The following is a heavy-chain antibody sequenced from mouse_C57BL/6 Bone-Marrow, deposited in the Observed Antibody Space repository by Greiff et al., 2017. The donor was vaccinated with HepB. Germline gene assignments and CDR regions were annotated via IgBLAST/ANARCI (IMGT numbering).Heavy chain of an antibody. Sequence: EVQLVESGPVLVKPGASVKMSCKASGYTFTDYYMNWVKQSHGKSLEWIGVINPYNGGTSYNQKFKGKATLTVDKSSSTAYMELNSLTSEDSAVYYCARRNYYGSSYRDFDYWGQGTTLTVSS. D-gene: IGHD1-1*01. CDR2: INPYNGGT. CDR1: GYTFTDYY. J-gene: IGHJ2*01. CDR3: ARRNYYGSSYRDFDY. V-gene: IGHV1-19*01.